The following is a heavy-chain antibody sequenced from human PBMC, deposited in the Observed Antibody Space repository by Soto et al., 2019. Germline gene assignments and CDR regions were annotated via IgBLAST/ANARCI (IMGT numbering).Heavy chain of an antibody. J-gene: IGHJ1*01. CDR3: ARDPRSITGTTSSEDFQY. CDR2: IIPILGIT. D-gene: IGHD1-20*01. V-gene: IGHV1-69*01. Sequence: QAHLMQSGAEVKKPGSSVKVSCKASGGTFSGYAISWVRQRPGRGLEWMGGIIPILGITSYAEKFQGRITLASDESTCTAFMDLRSLISDDTAVYYCARDPRSITGTTSSEDFQYWGPGTLVSVSS. CDR1: GGTFSGYA.